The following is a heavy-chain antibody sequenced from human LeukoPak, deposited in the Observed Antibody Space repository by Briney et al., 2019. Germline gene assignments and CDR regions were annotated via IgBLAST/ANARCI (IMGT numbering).Heavy chain of an antibody. CDR2: IYTSGSTNY. D-gene: IGHD4-17*01. Sequence: SDTLSLTCTVSGGSISSYYWNWVRQPAGKGLEWIGRIYTSGSTNYNYNPSLKSRVTMPVDTSKNQFSLKLSSVTAADTAVYYCASGDANTAAAFDIWGKGTMVTVSS. CDR1: GGSISSYY. CDR3: ASGDANTAAAFDI. J-gene: IGHJ3*02. V-gene: IGHV4-4*07.